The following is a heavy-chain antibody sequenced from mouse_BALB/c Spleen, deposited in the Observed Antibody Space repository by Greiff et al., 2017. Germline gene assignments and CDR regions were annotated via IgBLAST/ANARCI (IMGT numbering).Heavy chain of an antibody. CDR3: ARYGNYDGAWFAY. J-gene: IGHJ3*01. CDR1: GFTFSSYA. D-gene: IGHD2-1*01. CDR2: ISSGGST. Sequence: EVQVVESGGGLVKPGGSLKLSCAASGFTFSSYAMSWVRQTPEKRLEWVASISSGGSTYYPDSVKGRFTISRDNARNILYLQMSSLRSEDTAMYYCARYGNYDGAWFAYWGQGTLVTVSA. V-gene: IGHV5-6-5*01.